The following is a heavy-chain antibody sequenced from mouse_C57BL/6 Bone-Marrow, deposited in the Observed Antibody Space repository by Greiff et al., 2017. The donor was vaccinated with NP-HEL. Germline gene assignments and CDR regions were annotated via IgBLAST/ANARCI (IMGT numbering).Heavy chain of an antibody. J-gene: IGHJ2*01. CDR3: ARDDY. CDR1: GFTFSRYA. V-gene: IGHV5-4*01. CDR2: ISDGGSYT. Sequence: EVHLVESGGGLVKPGGSLKLSCAASGFTFSRYAMSWVRPTPDKRLEWVATISDGGSYTYYPDNVKGRFTISRDNAKNNLYLQMSHLKSEDTAMYYCARDDYWGQGTTLTVSS.